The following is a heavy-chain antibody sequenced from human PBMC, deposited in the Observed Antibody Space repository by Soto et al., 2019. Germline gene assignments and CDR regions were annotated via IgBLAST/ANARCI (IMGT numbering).Heavy chain of an antibody. CDR3: AREYSSSSGDYYGMDV. CDR1: GGTFSSYA. Sequence: QVQLVQSGAEVKKPGSSVKVSCKASGGTFSSYAISWVRQAPGQGLEWMGGIIPIFGTANYAQKFQGRVKITADESTSTDYMELSSLRSEDTAVYYCAREYSSSSGDYYGMDVWGQGTTVTVAS. J-gene: IGHJ6*02. CDR2: IIPIFGTA. V-gene: IGHV1-69*12. D-gene: IGHD6-6*01.